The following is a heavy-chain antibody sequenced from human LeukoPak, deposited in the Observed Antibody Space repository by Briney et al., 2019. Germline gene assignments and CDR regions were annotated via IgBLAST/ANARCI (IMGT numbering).Heavy chain of an antibody. CDR3: TRHPGGSYYDSDY. D-gene: IGHD1-26*01. V-gene: IGHV5-51*01. CDR2: FYPGDFDT. CDR1: GYNFTNYW. Sequence: GESLRISCQGSGYNFTNYWIGWVRQMPGKGLEWMGIFYPGDFDTRYSPSFLGQVTISVDRTISTAYLQWRSLKASDTAIYYCTRHPGGSYYDSDYWGQGTLVTVSS. J-gene: IGHJ4*02.